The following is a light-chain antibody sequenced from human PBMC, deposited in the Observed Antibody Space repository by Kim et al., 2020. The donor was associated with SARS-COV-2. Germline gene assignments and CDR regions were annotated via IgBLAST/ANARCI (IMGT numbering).Light chain of an antibody. V-gene: IGKV1-39*01. CDR2: AAS. J-gene: IGKJ3*01. CDR3: QQSYITPFT. Sequence: DIQMTQSPSSLSASVGDRVTITCPTSQSISSHLNWYHQKPGRAPKLLIYAASTLQGGVPSRFSGSGSETDFTLTISSLQPEDFGTYFCQQSYITPFTFGPGTKVDIK. CDR1: QSISSH.